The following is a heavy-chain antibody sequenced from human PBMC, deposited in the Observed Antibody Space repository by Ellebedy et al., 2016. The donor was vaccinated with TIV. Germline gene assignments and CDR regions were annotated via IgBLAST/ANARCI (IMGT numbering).Heavy chain of an antibody. J-gene: IGHJ4*02. Sequence: PGGSLRLSCAASGFTFSSYGMHWVRQAPGKGLEWVAVIWYDGSNKYYADSVKGRFTISRDNSKNTLYLQMNSLRAEDTAVYYCARDRGRVGATLSLGYWGQGTLVTVSS. D-gene: IGHD1-26*01. V-gene: IGHV3-33*08. CDR1: GFTFSSYG. CDR2: IWYDGSNK. CDR3: ARDRGRVGATLSLGY.